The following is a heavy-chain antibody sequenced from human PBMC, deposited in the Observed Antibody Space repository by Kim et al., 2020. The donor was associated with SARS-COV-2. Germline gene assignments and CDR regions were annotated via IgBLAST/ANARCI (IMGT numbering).Heavy chain of an antibody. J-gene: IGHJ5*02. CDR3: ARDDYSNYGVDP. Sequence: YAQKFQGRVTITADKSTSTAYMELSSLRSEDTAVYYCARDDYSNYGVDPWGQGTLVTVSS. V-gene: IGHV1-69*04. D-gene: IGHD4-4*01.